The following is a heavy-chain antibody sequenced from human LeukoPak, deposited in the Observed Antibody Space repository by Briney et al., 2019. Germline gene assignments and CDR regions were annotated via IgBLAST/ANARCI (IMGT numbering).Heavy chain of an antibody. CDR2: INHSGSI. CDR3: ARVHSDAFDI. D-gene: IGHD2-21*01. V-gene: IGHV4-4*02. Sequence: SGTLSLTCAVSGGSISSSNWWSWIRQPPGKGLEWIGEINHSGSINYNPSLKSRVTISVDTSKNQFSLKLSSVTAADTAVYYCARVHSDAFDIWGQGTMVTVSS. CDR1: GGSISSSNW. J-gene: IGHJ3*02.